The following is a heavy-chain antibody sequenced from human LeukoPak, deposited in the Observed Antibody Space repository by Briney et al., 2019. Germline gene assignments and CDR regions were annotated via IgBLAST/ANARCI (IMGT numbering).Heavy chain of an antibody. Sequence: GGSLGLSCAASGFTFSTYAMSWVRQAPGEGLEWVSAIGFGGGSTYYADSVKGRFTISRDNSKNTLYLQMNSLRAEDTAVYYCAKVGSIVVVPAANFDYWGQGTLVTVSS. CDR3: AKVGSIVVVPAANFDY. V-gene: IGHV3-23*01. D-gene: IGHD2-2*01. CDR2: IGFGGGST. CDR1: GFTFSTYA. J-gene: IGHJ4*02.